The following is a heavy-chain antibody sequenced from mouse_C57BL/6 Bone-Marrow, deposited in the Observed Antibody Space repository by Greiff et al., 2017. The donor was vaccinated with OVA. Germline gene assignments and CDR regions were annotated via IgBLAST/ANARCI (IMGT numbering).Heavy chain of an antibody. V-gene: IGHV3-3*01. CDR2: TFYSGIT. CDR3: ARDSDGYGAMDY. CDR1: GFSINSDCY. J-gene: IGHJ4*01. Sequence: EVQLQQSGPSLVRPSQTLSLTCTVTGFSINSDCYWLWIRQFPGNKLEYIGYTFYSGITYYNPSLESRTYITRDTSKNQFSLTLSSVTTEDTATYYCARDSDGYGAMDYWGQGTSVTVSS. D-gene: IGHD2-3*01.